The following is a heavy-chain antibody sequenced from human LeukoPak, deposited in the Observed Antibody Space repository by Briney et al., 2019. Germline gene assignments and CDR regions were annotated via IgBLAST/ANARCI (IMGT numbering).Heavy chain of an antibody. CDR3: AREPTDLPYCSGGSCYPR. CDR2: INPSGGST. V-gene: IGHV1-46*01. J-gene: IGHJ4*02. D-gene: IGHD2-15*01. Sequence: ASVKVSCKASGYTFTSYYMHWVRQAPGQGLEWMGIINPSGGSTSYAQKFQGRVTMTRDTSTSTVYMELSSLRSEDTAVYYCAREPTDLPYCSGGSCYPRWGQGTLVTVSS. CDR1: GYTFTSYY.